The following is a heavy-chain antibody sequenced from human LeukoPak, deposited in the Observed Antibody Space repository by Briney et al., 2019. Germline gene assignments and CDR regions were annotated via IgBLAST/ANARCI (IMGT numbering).Heavy chain of an antibody. CDR3: ARRDSLDY. D-gene: IGHD2-21*02. CDR1: GFTFSSYW. CDR2: INSDGSST. J-gene: IGHJ4*02. V-gene: IGHV3-74*01. Sequence: GGSLRLSCAASGFTFSSYWMHWVRQAPGKGLVWVSRINSDGSSTRYADSVKGRFAISRDNAKDTLFVQMNSLRAEDTAVYYCARRDSLDYWGQGTLVTVSS.